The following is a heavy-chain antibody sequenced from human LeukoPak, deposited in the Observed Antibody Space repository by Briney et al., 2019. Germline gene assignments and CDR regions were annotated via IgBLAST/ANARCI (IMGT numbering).Heavy chain of an antibody. V-gene: IGHV3-23*01. D-gene: IGHD5-18*01. CDR3: AKGPLNSGYSYGLRDRISWYPDY. J-gene: IGHJ4*02. Sequence: GGSLRLSCAASGFTFSSYAMSWVRQAPGKGLEWVSAISGSGGSTYYADSVKGRFTISRDNSKNTLYLQTNSLRAEDTAVYYCAKGPLNSGYSYGLRDRISWYPDYWGQGTLVTVSS. CDR2: ISGSGGST. CDR1: GFTFSSYA.